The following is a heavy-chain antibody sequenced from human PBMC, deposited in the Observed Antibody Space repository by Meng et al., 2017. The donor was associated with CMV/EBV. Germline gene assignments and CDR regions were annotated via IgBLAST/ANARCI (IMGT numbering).Heavy chain of an antibody. J-gene: IGHJ4*02. CDR1: RYPFTRYS. D-gene: IGHD1-14*01. CDR2: INPSGGST. CDR3: ARGGNPKPKGFDY. V-gene: IGHV1-46*01. Sequence: KPSRYPFTRYSMHWVRQAPGQGLEWMGIINPSGGSTSYAQKFQGRVTMTRDTSTSTVYMELSSLRSEDTAVYYCARGGNPKPKGFDYWGQGTLVTVSS.